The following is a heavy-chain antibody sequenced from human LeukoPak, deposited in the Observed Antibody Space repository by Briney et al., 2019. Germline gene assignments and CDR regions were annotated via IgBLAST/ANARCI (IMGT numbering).Heavy chain of an antibody. Sequence: SVKVSCKASGGTFSSFTISWVRQAPGQGLEWMGRIIPILGIANYAQKFQGRVTITADKSTSTAYMELSSLRSEDTAVYYCARDKGLAPHHDAFDIWGQGTMVTVSS. J-gene: IGHJ3*02. D-gene: IGHD6-6*01. CDR1: GGTFSSFT. V-gene: IGHV1-69*04. CDR3: ARDKGLAPHHDAFDI. CDR2: IIPILGIA.